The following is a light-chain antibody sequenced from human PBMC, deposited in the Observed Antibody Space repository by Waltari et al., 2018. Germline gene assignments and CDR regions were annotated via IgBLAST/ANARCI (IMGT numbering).Light chain of an antibody. CDR2: DAF. Sequence: IEMTQSPATLSVSPGERATLSCRASQNVGTKLAWYQQKPGLAPRLLIYDAFTRATGIPARFSGSGSGTEFTLTISSLQSEDLALYHCLQYHYWPPWTFGQGTKVEGK. V-gene: IGKV3-15*01. CDR1: QNVGTK. CDR3: LQYHYWPPWT. J-gene: IGKJ1*01.